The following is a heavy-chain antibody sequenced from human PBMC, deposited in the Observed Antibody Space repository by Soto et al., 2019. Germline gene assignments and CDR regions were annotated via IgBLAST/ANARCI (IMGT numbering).Heavy chain of an antibody. D-gene: IGHD3-16*01. CDR3: ARTNRRRVLFDYYYYGMDV. CDR2: IDHSGNT. V-gene: IGHV4-34*01. Sequence: QVQLQQWGAGLLEPSETLSLTCAVYGGSFSAYYWAWIRQSPGKGLEWIGEIDHSGNTNFNPSLKSRVIISVDTSKNQFSLKVTSVTAADTAVYYCARTNRRRVLFDYYYYGMDVWGQGATVTVSS. CDR1: GGSFSAYY. J-gene: IGHJ6*02.